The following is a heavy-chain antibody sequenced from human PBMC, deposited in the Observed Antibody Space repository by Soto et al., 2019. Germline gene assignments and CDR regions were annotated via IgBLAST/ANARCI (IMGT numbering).Heavy chain of an antibody. V-gene: IGHV1-69*06. J-gene: IGHJ4*02. CDR3: ATWRTYSGSYCFDY. CDR2: IIPMYDSA. D-gene: IGHD1-26*01. Sequence: VQLVQSGAELKKPGSSVNVSCAASGGTFKTYTINWVRQAPGQGLEWIGQIIPMYDSANYAQRFQGRVTISADKSTNIAYMELSGLRSEDTALYYCATWRTYSGSYCFDYWCQGTLVSVSS. CDR1: GGTFKTYT.